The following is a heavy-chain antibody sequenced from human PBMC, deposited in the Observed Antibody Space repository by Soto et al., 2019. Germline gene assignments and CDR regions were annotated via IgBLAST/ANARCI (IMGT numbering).Heavy chain of an antibody. D-gene: IGHD2-15*01. J-gene: IGHJ6*02. CDR3: AKDAGDVRDWDCRGGSCSPDGMDV. V-gene: IGHV1-18*03. CDR2: ISAYNGNT. Sequence: ASVKVSCKASGYTFTSYGISWVRQAPGQGLEWMGWISAYNGNTNYAQKLQGRVTMTTDTSTSTAYMELRSLRAEDMAVYYCAKDAGDVRDWDCRGGSCSPDGMDVWGQGTTVTVSS. CDR1: GYTFTSYG.